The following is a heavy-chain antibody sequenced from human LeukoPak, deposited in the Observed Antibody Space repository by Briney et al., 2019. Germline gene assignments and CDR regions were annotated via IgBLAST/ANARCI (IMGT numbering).Heavy chain of an antibody. Sequence: ASVKVSCKASGGTFSSYAISWVRQAPGQGLEWMGRIIPILGIANYAQKFQGRVTITADKSTSTAYMELSSLRSEDTAVYYCASESVAYCGGDCYSQLDYWGQGTLVTVSS. J-gene: IGHJ4*02. D-gene: IGHD2-21*02. CDR2: IIPILGIA. CDR1: GGTFSSYA. V-gene: IGHV1-69*04. CDR3: ASESVAYCGGDCYSQLDY.